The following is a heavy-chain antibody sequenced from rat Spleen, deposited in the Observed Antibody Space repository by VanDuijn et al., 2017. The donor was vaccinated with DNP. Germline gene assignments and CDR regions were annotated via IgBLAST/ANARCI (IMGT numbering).Heavy chain of an antibody. J-gene: IGHJ4*01. V-gene: IGHV6-6*01. Sequence: EVQLVETGGGLVQPGNSLKLSCATSGFTFSAAWMYWYRQFPEKRLEWVARIKPNSNNYATDYAESVKGRFTISRDDSKSSIYLQMNNLKEGDTAIYYCAFTVVPYAMDAWGQGTSVTVSS. CDR1: GFTFSAAW. CDR3: AFTVVPYAMDA. CDR2: IKPNSNNYAT. D-gene: IGHD1-12*02.